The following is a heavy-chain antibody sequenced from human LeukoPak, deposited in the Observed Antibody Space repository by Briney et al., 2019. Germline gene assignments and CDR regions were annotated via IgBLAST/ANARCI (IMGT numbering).Heavy chain of an antibody. CDR3: ARREEGDAFDI. CDR2: IYYSGST. J-gene: IGHJ3*02. V-gene: IGHV4-39*01. Sequence: SETLSLTCTVSGGSISSSSYSWGWIRQPPGKGLEWIGSIYYSGSTYYNPSLKSRVTISVDTSKNQFSLKLSSVTAADTAVYYCARREEGDAFDIWGQGTMVTVSS. CDR1: GGSISSSSYS. D-gene: IGHD1-26*01.